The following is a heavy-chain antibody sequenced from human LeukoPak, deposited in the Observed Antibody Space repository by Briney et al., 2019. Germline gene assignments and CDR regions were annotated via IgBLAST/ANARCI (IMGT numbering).Heavy chain of an antibody. Sequence: GGSLRLSCAVSGLTFSDYAMHWVRQAPGKGLEWVAVISKDGSDKYYPGSVRGRFTISRDNSKNTIYLQMDSLRAEDTAIYYCARDYWWNYDYWGQGTLVTVSS. D-gene: IGHD1-7*01. J-gene: IGHJ4*02. CDR1: GLTFSDYA. CDR2: ISKDGSDK. V-gene: IGHV3-30-3*01. CDR3: ARDYWWNYDY.